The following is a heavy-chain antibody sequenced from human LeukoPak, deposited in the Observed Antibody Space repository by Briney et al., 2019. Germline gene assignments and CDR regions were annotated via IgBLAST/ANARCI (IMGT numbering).Heavy chain of an antibody. CDR1: GFTVSSNH. CDR3: ARNRGDNAPYWYFDL. Sequence: PGGSLRPSCTASGFTVSSNHMTWVRQAPGKGLEWVSLIYRSGNTYYEDSVKGRFTVSRDISKNTVSLQMNSLKADDTAIYHCARNRGDNAPYWYFDLWGRSTLVTVSS. V-gene: IGHV3-53*01. CDR2: IYRSGNT. J-gene: IGHJ2*01. D-gene: IGHD3-10*01.